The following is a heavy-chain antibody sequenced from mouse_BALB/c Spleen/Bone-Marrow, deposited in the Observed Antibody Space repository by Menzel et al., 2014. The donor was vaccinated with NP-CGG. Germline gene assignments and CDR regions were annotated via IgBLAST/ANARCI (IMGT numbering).Heavy chain of an antibody. CDR1: GFSLTSYG. D-gene: IGHD2-12*01. CDR2: IWRGGST. V-gene: IGHV2-5-1*01. J-gene: IGHJ3*01. CDR3: AKNGGDDGGFAY. Sequence: VKVVESGPSLVQPSQSLSITCTVSGFSLTSYGVHWVCQSPGKGLEWLGVIWRGGSTDYNAAFMSRLSITKDNSKSXVFFKMNSLQADDTAIYYCAKNGGDDGGFAYWGQGTLVTVSA.